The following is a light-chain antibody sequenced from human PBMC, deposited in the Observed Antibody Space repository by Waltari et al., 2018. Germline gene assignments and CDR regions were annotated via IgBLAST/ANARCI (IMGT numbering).Light chain of an antibody. CDR3: QQYDNLLPT. CDR2: DAS. CDR1: QDISNY. V-gene: IGKV1-33*01. Sequence: DIQMTQSPSSLSASVGDRVTITCQASQDISNYLNWYQQKPGKAPKLLIYDASNLETGGPSRFSGSGSGTDFTFTISSLQPEAIATYYCQQYDNLLPTFDGATKVEIK. J-gene: IGKJ4*01.